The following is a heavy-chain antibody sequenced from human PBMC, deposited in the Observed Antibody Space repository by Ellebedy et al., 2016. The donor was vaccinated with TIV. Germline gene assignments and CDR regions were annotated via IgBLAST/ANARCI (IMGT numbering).Heavy chain of an antibody. D-gene: IGHD4-17*01. J-gene: IGHJ5*02. CDR3: ARDPRGGGDYGDNWFDP. CDR2: IYNDGGT. CDR1: GFTVSSNF. Sequence: GESLKISCAASGFTVSSNFMSWVRQTPGKGLEWVSVIYNDGGTNYTDSVKGRFTISSDSSKKTLYLQLNSLRAEDTAVYYCARDPRGGGDYGDNWFDPWGQGTLVTVSS. V-gene: IGHV3-66*01.